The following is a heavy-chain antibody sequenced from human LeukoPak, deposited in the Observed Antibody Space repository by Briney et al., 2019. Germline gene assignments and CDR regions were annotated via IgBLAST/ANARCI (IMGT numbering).Heavy chain of an antibody. J-gene: IGHJ6*02. CDR2: IYSSGST. CDR1: RGSFSSYY. CDR3: ARVTASLSFYYGMDV. V-gene: IGHV4-59*01. D-gene: IGHD2-21*02. Sequence: SETLSLTCTVSRGSFSSYYWSWIRQPPGRGLEWIGHIYSSGSTNYNPSLKSRVTISVDTSKNLFSLKLTSVTAADTAVYFCARVTASLSFYYGMDVWGQGTTATVSS.